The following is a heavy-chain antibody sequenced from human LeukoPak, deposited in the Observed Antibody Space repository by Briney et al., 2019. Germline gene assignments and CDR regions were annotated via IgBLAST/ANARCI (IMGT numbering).Heavy chain of an antibody. V-gene: IGHV3-23*01. CDR2: ISGSGGST. D-gene: IGHD3-3*01. Sequence: PGGSLRLSCAASGFTFSSYAMSWVRQAPGKGLEWVSAISGSGGSTYYADSVKGRFTISRDNSKNTLYLQMNSLRAEDTAVYYCAKCPYYDFWSGYPYYFDHWGQGTLVTVSS. CDR1: GFTFSSYA. CDR3: AKCPYYDFWSGYPYYFDH. J-gene: IGHJ4*02.